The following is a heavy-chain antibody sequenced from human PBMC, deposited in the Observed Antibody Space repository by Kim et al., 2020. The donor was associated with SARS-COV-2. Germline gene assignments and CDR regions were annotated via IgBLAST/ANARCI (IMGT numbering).Heavy chain of an antibody. CDR3: ARDRGDDIYWYFDL. CDR1: GFTFSSYS. CDR2: ISSSSGTI. Sequence: GGSLRLSCAASGFTFSSYSLKWVRQAPGKGLEWISYISSSSGTIYYADSVKGRFTISRDNAKNSLYLHMNSLRDEDTAVYYCARDRGDDIYWYFDLWGRG. V-gene: IGHV3-48*02. D-gene: IGHD4-17*01. J-gene: IGHJ2*01.